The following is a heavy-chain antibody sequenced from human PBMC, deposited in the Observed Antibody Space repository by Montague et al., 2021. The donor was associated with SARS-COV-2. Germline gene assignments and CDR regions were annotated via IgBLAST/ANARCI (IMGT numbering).Heavy chain of an antibody. J-gene: IGHJ6*02. CDR1: GGSISSSSYY. Sequence: SETLSLTCTVSGGSISSSSYYWGWIRQPPGKGLEWIGSIYYSGSTYYNPSLKSRVTISVDTSKNQFPLKLRSVAAADTAVYYCARDYGDYGSGYYYGMDVWGQGTTVTVSS. CDR2: IYYSGST. D-gene: IGHD4-17*01. V-gene: IGHV4-39*06. CDR3: ARDYGDYGSGYYYGMDV.